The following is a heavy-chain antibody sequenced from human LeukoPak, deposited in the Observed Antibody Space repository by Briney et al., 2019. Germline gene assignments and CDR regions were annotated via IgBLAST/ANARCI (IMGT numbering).Heavy chain of an antibody. CDR2: ISSSSSYI. D-gene: IGHD3-22*01. CDR1: GFTFSSYS. J-gene: IGHJ4*02. Sequence: GGSLRLSCAASGFTFSSYSMNWVRQAAGKGLEWVSSISSSSSYIYYADSVKGRFTISRDNAKNSLYLQMNSLRAEDTAVYYCASAESSAGGYWVQGTLVTVSS. V-gene: IGHV3-21*01. CDR3: ASAESSAGGY.